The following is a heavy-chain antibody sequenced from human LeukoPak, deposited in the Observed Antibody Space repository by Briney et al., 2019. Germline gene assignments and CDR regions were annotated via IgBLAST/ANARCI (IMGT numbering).Heavy chain of an antibody. J-gene: IGHJ4*02. V-gene: IGHV3-48*03. CDR3: ARAGYCSSTSCLDY. Sequence: GGSLRLSCVASRFTFSSSEMNWVRQAPGKGLEWVSYISSSGSTIYYADSVKGRFTISRDNAKNSLYLQMNSLRAEDTAVYYCARAGYCSSTSCLDYWGQGTLVTVSS. CDR2: ISSSGSTI. CDR1: RFTFSSSE. D-gene: IGHD2-2*01.